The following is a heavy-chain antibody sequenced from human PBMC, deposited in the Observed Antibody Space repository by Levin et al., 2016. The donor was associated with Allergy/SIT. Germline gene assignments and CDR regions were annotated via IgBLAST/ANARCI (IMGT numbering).Heavy chain of an antibody. J-gene: IGHJ4*02. CDR1: GFTFSAYT. CDR3: ARGGSTAFVSFF. V-gene: IGHV3-48*01. D-gene: IGHD2-15*01. CDR2: MSSSGSTI. Sequence: GESLKISCAASGFTFSAYTMSWVRQAPGKGLEWVSYMSSSGSTIYYADSVKGRFTISRDTAKSSLYLQMNSLRADDTAVYYCARGGSTAFVSFFWGQGTLVTVSS.